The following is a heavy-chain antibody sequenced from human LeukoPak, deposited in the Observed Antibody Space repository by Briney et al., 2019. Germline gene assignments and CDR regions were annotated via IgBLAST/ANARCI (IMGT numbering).Heavy chain of an antibody. J-gene: IGHJ4*02. V-gene: IGHV3-7*01. CDR3: EGGPGY. Sequence: GGSLRLSCAASGFTFSSYWMSWVRQAPGKGLEWVANIKKDGSDKYYVDSVRGRFTISRDNARNSLYLQMNSLRVEDTAVYYCEGGPGYWGQGTPVTVSS. CDR2: IKKDGSDK. D-gene: IGHD7-27*01. CDR1: GFTFSSYW.